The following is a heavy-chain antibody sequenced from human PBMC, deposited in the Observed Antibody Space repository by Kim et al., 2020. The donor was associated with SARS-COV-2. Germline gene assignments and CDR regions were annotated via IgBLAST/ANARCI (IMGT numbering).Heavy chain of an antibody. CDR2: IYYRGTT. CDR3: AREGMEYGSGTNNGFDP. V-gene: IGHV4-39*07. J-gene: IGHJ5*02. Sequence: SETLSLTCSVSGGSISSSSYYWGWIRQPPGKGLEWIGSIYYRGTTYYNPSLKSRVTMSVDTSKNQFSLKLSSVTAADTAVYYCAREGMEYGSGTNNGFDPWGQGTPVTVSS. D-gene: IGHD3-10*01. CDR1: GGSISSSSYY.